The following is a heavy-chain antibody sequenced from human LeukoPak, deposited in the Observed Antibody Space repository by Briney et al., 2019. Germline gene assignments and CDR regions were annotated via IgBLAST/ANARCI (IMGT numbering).Heavy chain of an antibody. CDR2: IKSKIDGEAP. Sequence: GGSLRLSCAASGFSFANSWMSWVRQAPGKGLEWFGRIKSKIDGEAPECAAAVKGRFTISRDDSKDTLYLQMSSLKIEDTAVYYCKAWFTGRPEGGQGTLVTVSS. J-gene: IGHJ4*02. CDR1: GFSFANSW. CDR3: KAWFTGRPE. D-gene: IGHD3-10*01. V-gene: IGHV3-15*01.